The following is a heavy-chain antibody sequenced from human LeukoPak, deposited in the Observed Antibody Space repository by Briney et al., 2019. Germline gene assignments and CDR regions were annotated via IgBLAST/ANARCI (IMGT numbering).Heavy chain of an antibody. CDR3: ARGPAGWPDY. J-gene: IGHJ4*02. V-gene: IGHV4-38-2*02. Sequence: SETLSLTCTVSGYSISSGYYWGWIRQPPGKGLEWIGSIYHSGSTYYNPSLKSRVTISVDTSKNQFSLKLSSVTAADTAVYYCARGPAGWPDYWGQGTLVTVSS. D-gene: IGHD2-15*01. CDR2: IYHSGST. CDR1: GYSISSGYY.